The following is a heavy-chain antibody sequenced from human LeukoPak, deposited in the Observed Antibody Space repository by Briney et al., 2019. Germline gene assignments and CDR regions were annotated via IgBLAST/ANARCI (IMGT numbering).Heavy chain of an antibody. CDR2: IYSGGST. CDR3: ARDSPIAAAAYAFDI. V-gene: IGHV3-66*01. CDR1: GFTVSSHY. J-gene: IGHJ3*02. D-gene: IGHD6-13*01. Sequence: PGGSLRLSCAASGFTVSSHYMSWVRQAPGKGLEWVSVIYSGGSTYYADSVKGRFTISRDNSKNTLYLQMSSLRAEDTAVYYCARDSPIAAAAYAFDIWGQGTMVTVSS.